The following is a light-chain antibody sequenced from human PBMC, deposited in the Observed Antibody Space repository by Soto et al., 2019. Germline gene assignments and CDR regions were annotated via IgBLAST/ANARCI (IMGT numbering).Light chain of an antibody. J-gene: IGKJ1*01. CDR1: QSVSSN. CDR2: GAS. V-gene: IGKV3D-15*01. CDR3: QHYNKWSRT. Sequence: IVMTQSPATLSVSPGARVALSCRASQSVSSNLAWYQQKTGQAPRLLIYGASTRATGIPARFSGSGSGTEFTLTISSLQSEDFAVYYCQHYNKWSRTFGQGTKVEI.